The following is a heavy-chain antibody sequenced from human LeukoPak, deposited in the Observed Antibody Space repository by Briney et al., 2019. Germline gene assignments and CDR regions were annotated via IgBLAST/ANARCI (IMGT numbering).Heavy chain of an antibody. Sequence: EASVKVSCKASGYTFTGYYMHWVRQAPGQGLEWMGWINPNSGGTNYAQKFQGRVTMTRDTSISTAYMELSRLRSDDTAVYYCARDRVGVGSNGWENWGQGTLVIVSS. CDR2: INPNSGGT. CDR3: ARDRVGVGSNGWEN. J-gene: IGHJ4*02. CDR1: GYTFTGYY. D-gene: IGHD6-19*01. V-gene: IGHV1-2*02.